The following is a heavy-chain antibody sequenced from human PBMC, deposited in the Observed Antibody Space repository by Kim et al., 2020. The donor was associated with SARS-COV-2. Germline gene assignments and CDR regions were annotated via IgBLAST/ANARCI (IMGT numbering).Heavy chain of an antibody. J-gene: IGHJ6*02. CDR3: ARGRRTPMIVVVIPYYYYGMDV. CDR2: MNPNSGNT. D-gene: IGHD3-22*01. CDR1: GYTFTSYD. Sequence: ASVKVSCKASGYTFTSYDINWVRQATGQGLEWMGWMNPNSGNTGYAQKFRGRVTMTRNTSISTAYMELSSLRSEDTAVYYCARGRRTPMIVVVIPYYYYGMDVWGQGTTVTVSS. V-gene: IGHV1-8*01.